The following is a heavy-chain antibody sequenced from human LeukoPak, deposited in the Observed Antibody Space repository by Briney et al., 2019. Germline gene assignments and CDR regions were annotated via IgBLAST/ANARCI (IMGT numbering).Heavy chain of an antibody. CDR3: ATVVPAAIVY. CDR2: FDPEDGET. CDR1: GYTFTSYY. V-gene: IGHV1-24*01. D-gene: IGHD2-2*01. Sequence: ASVKVSCKASGYTFTSYYMHWVRQAPGKGLEWMGGFDPEDGETIYAQKFQGRVTMTEDTSTDTAYMELSSLRSEDTAVYYCATVVPAAIVYWGQGTLVTVSS. J-gene: IGHJ4*02.